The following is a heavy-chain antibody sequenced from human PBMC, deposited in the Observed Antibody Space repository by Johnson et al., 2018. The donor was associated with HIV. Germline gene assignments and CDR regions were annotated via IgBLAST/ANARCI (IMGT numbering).Heavy chain of an antibody. CDR1: RFTFSRHP. CDR3: AKGGGLLSAFDI. D-gene: IGHD2-2*01. V-gene: IGHV3-64*04. CDR2: IASLGDNT. Sequence: QVQLVESGGGVLQPGESLRLSCAPSRFTFSRHPMHWVRQAPGKGLEHVATIASLGDNTYYADSVKGRFTISRDNSKNTLYLQMNSLRAEDTAVYYCAKGGGLLSAFDIWGQGTMVTVSS. J-gene: IGHJ3*02.